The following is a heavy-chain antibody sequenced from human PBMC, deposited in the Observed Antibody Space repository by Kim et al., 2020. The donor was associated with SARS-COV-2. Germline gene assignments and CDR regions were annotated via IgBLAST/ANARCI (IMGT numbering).Heavy chain of an antibody. CDR3: AKVGGGDPNAFDI. J-gene: IGHJ3*02. CDR2: ISYDGSNK. Sequence: GGSLRLSCAASGFTFSSYGMHWVRQAPGKGLEWVAVISYDGSNKYYADSVKGRFTISRDNSKNTLYLQMNSLRAEDTAVYYCAKVGGGDPNAFDIWGQGT. CDR1: GFTFSSYG. D-gene: IGHD3-16*01. V-gene: IGHV3-30*18.